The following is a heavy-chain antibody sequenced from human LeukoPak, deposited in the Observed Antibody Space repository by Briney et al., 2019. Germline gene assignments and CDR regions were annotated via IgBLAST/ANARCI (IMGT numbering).Heavy chain of an antibody. CDR1: GGSFSGYY. V-gene: IGHV4-34*01. Sequence: TSETLSLTCAVYGGSFSGYYWSWIRQPPGKGLEWIGEINHSGSTNYNPSLKSRVTISVDTSKNQFSLKLSSVTAADTAVYYCARRGSKAFSYSSSRWFDPWGQGTLVTVSS. J-gene: IGHJ5*02. D-gene: IGHD6-13*01. CDR2: INHSGST. CDR3: ARRGSKAFSYSSSRWFDP.